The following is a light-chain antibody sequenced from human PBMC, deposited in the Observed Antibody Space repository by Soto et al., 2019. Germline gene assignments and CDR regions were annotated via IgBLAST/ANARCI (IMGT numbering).Light chain of an antibody. CDR2: AAS. V-gene: IGKV1-39*01. CDR3: QQSYILPWT. Sequence: DIQMTQSPSSLSASVGDRVTLTCRASQDISTYLNWYQQKPGKAPKLLIYAASTLENGVTSRVSGSRSGTAFTLTISSLQPEDFATYYCQQSYILPWTFGQGTKVELK. J-gene: IGKJ1*01. CDR1: QDISTY.